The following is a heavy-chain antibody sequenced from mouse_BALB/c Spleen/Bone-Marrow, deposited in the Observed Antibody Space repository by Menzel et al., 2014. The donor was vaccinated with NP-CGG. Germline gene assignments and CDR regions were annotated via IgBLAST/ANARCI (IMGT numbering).Heavy chain of an antibody. Sequence: EVQRVESGGGLVQPGGSRKLSCAASGFTFSSFGMHWVRQAPEKGLEWVAYISSGSSTVYYADKVMGRFTISRDNPKNTLFLQMTSLRSEDTAMYYCARSGSSSGYFDYWGQGTTPTVSS. J-gene: IGHJ2*01. CDR2: ISSGSSTV. CDR3: ARSGSSSGYFDY. V-gene: IGHV5-17*02. D-gene: IGHD1-1*01. CDR1: GFTFSSFG.